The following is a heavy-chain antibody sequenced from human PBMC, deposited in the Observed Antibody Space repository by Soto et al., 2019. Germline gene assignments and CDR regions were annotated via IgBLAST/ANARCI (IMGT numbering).Heavy chain of an antibody. J-gene: IGHJ4*02. CDR2: INPSGGST. CDR1: GYTFTSYY. CDR3: ARDSVDYYGSGSYYRY. V-gene: IGHV1-46*01. Sequence: QVQLVQSGAEVKKPGASVKVSCKASGYTFTSYYMHWVRQAPGQGLEWMGIINPSGGSTSYAQKFQGRVTMPRDTSTSTVYMELSSLRSEDTAVYYCARDSVDYYGSGSYYRYWGQGTLVTVSS. D-gene: IGHD3-10*01.